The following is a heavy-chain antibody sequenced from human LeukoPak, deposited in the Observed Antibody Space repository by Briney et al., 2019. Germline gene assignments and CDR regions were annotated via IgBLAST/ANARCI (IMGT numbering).Heavy chain of an antibody. CDR1: GYTFTGYY. J-gene: IGHJ4*02. CDR2: INPNSGGT. D-gene: IGHD2-15*01. Sequence: ASVKVSCKASGYTFTGYYMHWVRQAPGQGREWMGLINPNSGGTNYAQKFQGRVTMTRDTSISTAYMELSRLRSDDTAVYYCAGGYCSGGSCYDFDYWGQGTLVTVSS. V-gene: IGHV1-2*02. CDR3: AGGYCSGGSCYDFDY.